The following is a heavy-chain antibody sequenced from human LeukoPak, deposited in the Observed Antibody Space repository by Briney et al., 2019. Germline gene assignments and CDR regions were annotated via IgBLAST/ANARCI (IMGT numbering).Heavy chain of an antibody. D-gene: IGHD2-2*02. CDR2: ISSSSSTI. CDR3: ARDLGRYCSSTSCYSFQH. V-gene: IGHV3-48*01. J-gene: IGHJ1*01. CDR1: GFTFSSYS. Sequence: GGSLRLSCAASGFTFSSYSMNWVRQAPGKGLEWVSYISSSSSTIYYADSVKGRFTISRDNAKNSLYLQMNSLRAEDTAVYYCARDLGRYCSSTSCYSFQHWGQGTLVTVSS.